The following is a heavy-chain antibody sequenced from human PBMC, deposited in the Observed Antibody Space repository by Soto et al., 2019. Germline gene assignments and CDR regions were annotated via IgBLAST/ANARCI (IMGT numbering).Heavy chain of an antibody. Sequence: PGGSLRLSCAASGFTFSSYSMNWVRQAPGKGLEWVSSISSSSSYIYYADSVKGRFTISRDNAKNSLYLQMNSLRAEDTAVYYCARDGRSAGYMDVWGKGTTVTVSS. CDR2: ISSSSSYI. CDR1: GFTFSSYS. J-gene: IGHJ6*03. CDR3: ARDGRSAGYMDV. V-gene: IGHV3-21*01.